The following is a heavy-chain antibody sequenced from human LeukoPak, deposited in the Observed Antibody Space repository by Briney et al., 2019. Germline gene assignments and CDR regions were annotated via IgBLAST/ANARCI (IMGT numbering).Heavy chain of an antibody. Sequence: GGSLRLSCAASGFTFGSYGMHWVCQAPGKGLERVAVISYDGRNKYYVDSVKGRFTISRDNSKNTLYLQMNSLRAEDTAVYYCAKDWHTVTSFDYWGQGTLVTVSS. CDR2: ISYDGRNK. CDR1: GFTFGSYG. J-gene: IGHJ4*02. V-gene: IGHV3-30*18. CDR3: AKDWHTVTSFDY. D-gene: IGHD4-17*01.